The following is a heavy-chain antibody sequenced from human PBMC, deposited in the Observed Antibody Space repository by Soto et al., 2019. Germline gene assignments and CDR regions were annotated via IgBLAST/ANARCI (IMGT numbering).Heavy chain of an antibody. CDR1: GGTFSSYA. CDR2: IIPIFGTA. J-gene: IGHJ3*02. CDR3: ARSIAARQLGEKHAFDI. V-gene: IGHV1-69*13. Sequence: SVKVSCKASGGTFSSYAISWVRQAPGQGLEWMGGIIPIFGTANYAQKFQGRVTITADESTSTAYMELSSLRSEDTAVYYCARSIAARQLGEKHAFDIWGQGTMVTVSS. D-gene: IGHD6-6*01.